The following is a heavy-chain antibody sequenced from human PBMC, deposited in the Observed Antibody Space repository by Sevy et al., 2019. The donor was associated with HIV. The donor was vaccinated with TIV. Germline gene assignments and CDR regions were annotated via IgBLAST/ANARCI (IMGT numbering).Heavy chain of an antibody. V-gene: IGHV3-7*01. Sequence: GGSLRLSCAASRFTFNSYWMTWVRQAPGKGLEWVANINQDGGEKYHLDSVKGRFTISRDNAKNSLFLQINSLRAEDSAGYFCARVSSIYYDRGYFYAMDVWGQGTTVTVSS. D-gene: IGHD3-22*01. J-gene: IGHJ6*02. CDR2: INQDGGEK. CDR3: ARVSSIYYDRGYFYAMDV. CDR1: RFTFNSYW.